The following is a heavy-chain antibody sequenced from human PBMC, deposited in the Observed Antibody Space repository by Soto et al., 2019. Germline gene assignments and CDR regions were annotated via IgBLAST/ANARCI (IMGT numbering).Heavy chain of an antibody. CDR3: AKTLLSTSWYGLHDY. D-gene: IGHD6-13*01. V-gene: IGHV3-23*01. J-gene: IGHJ4*02. Sequence: PGGFLRLSCAASEFTFSSYAMSWVRQAPNKGLEWVSTISGSGGRTYYADSAKGRFTISRDNSRNTLHLQMNSLRVEDTAVYYCAKTLLSTSWYGLHDYVSQGTLVTVSS. CDR1: EFTFSSYA. CDR2: ISGSGGRT.